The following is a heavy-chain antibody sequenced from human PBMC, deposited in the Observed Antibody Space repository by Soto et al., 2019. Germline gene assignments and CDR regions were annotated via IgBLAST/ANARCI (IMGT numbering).Heavy chain of an antibody. J-gene: IGHJ4*02. CDR3: ARDSGHFWSGIPVDY. CDR1: GYSISSGYY. V-gene: IGHV4-38-2*02. D-gene: IGHD3-3*02. CDR2: IYHSGST. Sequence: SETLSLTCAVSGYSISSGYYWGFIRQPPGKGLEWIGSIYHSGSTYYNPSLKSRVTISVDTSKNQFSLKLSSVTAADTAVYYCARDSGHFWSGIPVDYWGQGTLVTVSS.